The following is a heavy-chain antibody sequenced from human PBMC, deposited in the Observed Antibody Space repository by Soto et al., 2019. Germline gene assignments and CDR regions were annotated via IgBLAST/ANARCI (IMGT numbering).Heavy chain of an antibody. CDR3: ARGYTSIWPNWYFDL. D-gene: IGHD6-13*01. Sequence: EVQLVESGGDLVQPGGSLRLSCAASGFTFSAYWMNWVRQAPGKGLEWVANIKQDGSAKFYVDSVKGRFTISRDNAETSLYLQMNSLRAEDTAVYYCARGYTSIWPNWYFDLWGRGTLVTVSS. V-gene: IGHV3-7*01. CDR2: IKQDGSAK. CDR1: GFTFSAYW. J-gene: IGHJ2*01.